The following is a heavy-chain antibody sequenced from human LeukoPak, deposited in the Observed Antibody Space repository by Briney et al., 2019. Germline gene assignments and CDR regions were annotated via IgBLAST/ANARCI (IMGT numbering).Heavy chain of an antibody. CDR2: MNPNSGNT. D-gene: IGHD5-12*01. J-gene: IGHJ4*02. Sequence: ASVKVSCKASGYTFTSYDINWVRQATGQGLEWMGWMNPNSGNTGYAQKFQGRVTITRNTSISTAYMELSSLRSEDTAVYYCARGQRWLRFYYHFDYWGQGTLVTVSS. V-gene: IGHV1-8*03. CDR1: GYTFTSYD. CDR3: ARGQRWLRFYYHFDY.